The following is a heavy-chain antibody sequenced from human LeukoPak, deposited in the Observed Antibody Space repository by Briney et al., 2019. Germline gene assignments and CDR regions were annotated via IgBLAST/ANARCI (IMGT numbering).Heavy chain of an antibody. Sequence: SETLSLTCTVSGGSISSGSYYWGWIRQPPGKGLEWIGSIYHSGSTYYNPSLKSRVTISVDTSKNQFSLKLSSVTAADTAVYYCASLMTTVTTPAFDIWGQGTMVTVSS. V-gene: IGHV4-39*07. J-gene: IGHJ3*02. D-gene: IGHD4-17*01. CDR1: GGSISSGSYY. CDR3: ASLMTTVTTPAFDI. CDR2: IYHSGST.